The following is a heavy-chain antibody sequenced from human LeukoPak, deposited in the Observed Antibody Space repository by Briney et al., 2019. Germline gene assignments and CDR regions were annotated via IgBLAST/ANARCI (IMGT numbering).Heavy chain of an antibody. CDR3: AREEVSTYYGADWFDP. CDR1: GYTFTSYA. CDR2: INAGNGNT. D-gene: IGHD4-17*01. V-gene: IGHV1-3*01. Sequence: ASVKVSCKASGYTFTSYAMHWVRQAPGQRLEWMGWINAGNGNTKYSQKFQGRVTITRDTSASTAYMELSSLRSEDTAVYYCAREEVSTYYGADWFDPWGQGTLVTASS. J-gene: IGHJ5*02.